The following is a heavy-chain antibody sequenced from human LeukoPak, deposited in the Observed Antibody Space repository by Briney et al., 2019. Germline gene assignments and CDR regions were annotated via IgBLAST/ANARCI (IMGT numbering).Heavy chain of an antibody. CDR1: GFTFSSYW. V-gene: IGHV3-74*01. D-gene: IGHD6-19*01. CDR2: INGDGSST. Sequence: TGGSLRLSCAASGFTFSSYWMHWVRQAPGKGLVWVSRINGDGSSTSYADPVKGRFTISRDNAKNSLYLQMNSLRAEDTAVYYCASWDSGWSFFDYWGQGTLVTVSS. CDR3: ASWDSGWSFFDY. J-gene: IGHJ4*02.